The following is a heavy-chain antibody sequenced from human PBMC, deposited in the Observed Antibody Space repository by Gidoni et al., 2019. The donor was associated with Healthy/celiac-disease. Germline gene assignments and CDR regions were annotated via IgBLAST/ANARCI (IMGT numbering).Heavy chain of an antibody. V-gene: IGHV4-39*07. CDR1: GGSISSSSYY. D-gene: IGHD2-2*01. Sequence: QLQLQESGPGLVKPSETLSLTCTVSGGSISSSSYYWGWIRQPPGKGLEWIVRIYSSGSTYYNPSLKSRVTISVDTSKNQFSLKLSSVTAADTAVYYCAREGVVPAANYYWGQGTLVTVSS. CDR2: IYSSGST. J-gene: IGHJ4*02. CDR3: AREGVVPAANYY.